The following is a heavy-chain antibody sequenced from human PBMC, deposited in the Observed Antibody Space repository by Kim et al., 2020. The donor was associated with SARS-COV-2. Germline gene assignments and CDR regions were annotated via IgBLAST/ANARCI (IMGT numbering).Heavy chain of an antibody. Sequence: GGSLRLSCAASGFTFSSYDMHWVRQATGKGLEWVSAIGTAGDTYYPGSVKGRFTISRENAKNSLYLQMNSLRAGDTAVYYCARVVSRYGDHESGAFDIWGQGTMVTVSS. J-gene: IGHJ3*02. CDR2: IGTAGDT. CDR3: ARVVSRYGDHESGAFDI. D-gene: IGHD4-17*01. CDR1: GFTFSSYD. V-gene: IGHV3-13*04.